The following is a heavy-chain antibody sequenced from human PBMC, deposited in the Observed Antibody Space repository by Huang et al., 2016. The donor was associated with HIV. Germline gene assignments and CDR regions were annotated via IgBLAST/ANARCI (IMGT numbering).Heavy chain of an antibody. D-gene: IGHD2-8*02. CDR1: GYTFTNSW. V-gene: IGHV5-51*01. CDR3: ARQRVVDDNDYDAGGYFYHHYAMDV. Sequence: EVQLVQSGGEVTKPGESLKISCEASGYTFTNSWGGGVRQTPGKGLEWMGIICPGDCDTKDSPSFQGEGTISADRSIRTGYLQGSSLKDSDTAVYYCARQRVVDDNDYDAGGYFYHHYAMDVWGQGTTVTVSS. J-gene: IGHJ6*02. CDR2: ICPGDCDT.